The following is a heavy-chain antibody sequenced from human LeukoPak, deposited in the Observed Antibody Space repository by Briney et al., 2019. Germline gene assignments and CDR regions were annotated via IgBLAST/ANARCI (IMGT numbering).Heavy chain of an antibody. CDR1: GGTFSSYA. J-gene: IGHJ4*02. V-gene: IGHV1-69*13. D-gene: IGHD3-3*01. Sequence: SVKVSCKASGGTFSSYAISWVRQAPGQGLEWMGGIIPIFGTANYAQKFQGRVTITADESKSTAYMELSSLRSEDTAVYYCARGAPYYDFWSGYYTALKGFDYWGQGTLVTVSS. CDR3: ARGAPYYDFWSGYYTALKGFDY. CDR2: IIPIFGTA.